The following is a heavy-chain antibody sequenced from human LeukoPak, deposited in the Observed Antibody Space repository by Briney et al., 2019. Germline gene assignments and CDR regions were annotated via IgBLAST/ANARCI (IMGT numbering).Heavy chain of an antibody. V-gene: IGHV1-69*04. CDR1: GGTFSSYA. Sequence: EASVKVSCKASGGTFSSYAISWVRQAPGQGLEWMGRIIPILGIVNYAQKFQGRVTITADKSTSTAYMELSSLRSEDTAVYYCARESEDQLLSELYYYYYGMDVWGQGTTVTVSS. CDR2: IIPILGIV. J-gene: IGHJ6*02. D-gene: IGHD2-2*01. CDR3: ARESEDQLLSELYYYYYGMDV.